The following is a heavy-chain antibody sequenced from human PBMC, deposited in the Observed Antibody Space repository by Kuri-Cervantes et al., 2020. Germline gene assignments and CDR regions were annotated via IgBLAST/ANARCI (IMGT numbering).Heavy chain of an antibody. J-gene: IGHJ6*02. CDR3: ARVKSNYYYGSGSHYYYYGMDV. Sequence: ASVKVSCKASGYTFTGYYMHWVRQAPGQGLEWMGWINPNSGGTNYAQKFQGRVTMTRDTSISTAYMELSRLRSDDTAVYYCARVKSNYYYGSGSHYYYYGMDVWGQGTTVTRLL. V-gene: IGHV1-2*02. CDR1: GYTFTGYY. CDR2: INPNSGGT. D-gene: IGHD3-10*01.